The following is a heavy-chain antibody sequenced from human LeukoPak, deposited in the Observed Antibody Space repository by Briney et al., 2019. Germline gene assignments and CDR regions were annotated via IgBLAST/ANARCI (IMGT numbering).Heavy chain of an antibody. CDR2: IYYSGST. J-gene: IGHJ4*02. V-gene: IGHV4-59*01. D-gene: IGHD1-7*01. CDR3: ARGTGTNSNY. CDR1: GGSISSYF. Sequence: PSETLSLTCTVSGGSISSYFWSWIRQPPGKGLEWIGYIYYSGSTNYNPSLKSRVTISVDTSKNQFSLKLSSVTAADTAVYYCARGTGTNSNYWGPGTLVTVSS.